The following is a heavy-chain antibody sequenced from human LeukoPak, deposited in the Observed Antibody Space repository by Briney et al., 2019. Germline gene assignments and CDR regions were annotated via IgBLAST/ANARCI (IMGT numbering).Heavy chain of an antibody. V-gene: IGHV3-23*01. J-gene: IGHJ2*01. CDR3: ARVGPNWYFDL. CDR2: MSASGGST. CDR1: GFTFSGYA. Sequence: PGGSLRLSCAASGFTFSGYAMTWVRQALGKGLEWVSAMSASGGSTFYADSVKGRFTSSRDNSKNTLYLQINSLRAEDTAIYYCARVGPNWYFDLWGRGTLVTVSS.